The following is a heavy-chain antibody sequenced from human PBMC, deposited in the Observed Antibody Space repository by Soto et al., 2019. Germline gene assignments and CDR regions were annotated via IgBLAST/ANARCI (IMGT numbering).Heavy chain of an antibody. J-gene: IGHJ4*02. Sequence: EVQLLESGGDLIQPGGSLRLSCAASGFTFSSYAMSWVRQAPGKGLGWVSAISTSGGTTFYADSVKGRFTISRDNSRNTLYLQMNSLRAEDTAIYYCAKYKPMTQPRPHFDYWGQGTLVTVSS. V-gene: IGHV3-23*01. D-gene: IGHD3-22*01. CDR2: ISTSGGTT. CDR1: GFTFSSYA. CDR3: AKYKPMTQPRPHFDY.